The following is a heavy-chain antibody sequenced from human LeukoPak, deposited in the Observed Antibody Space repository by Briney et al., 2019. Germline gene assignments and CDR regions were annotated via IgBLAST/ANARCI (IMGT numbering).Heavy chain of an antibody. V-gene: IGHV4-59*01. D-gene: IGHD4-17*01. CDR2: IYYSGST. CDR1: GGSISSYY. CDR3: ARVSVYGDLDY. J-gene: IGHJ4*02. Sequence: SETLSLTCTVSGGSISSYYWSWIRQPPGKGLEWIGYIYYSGSTNYNPPLKSRVTISVDTSKNQFSLKLSSVTAADTAVYYCARVSVYGDLDYWGQGTLVTVSS.